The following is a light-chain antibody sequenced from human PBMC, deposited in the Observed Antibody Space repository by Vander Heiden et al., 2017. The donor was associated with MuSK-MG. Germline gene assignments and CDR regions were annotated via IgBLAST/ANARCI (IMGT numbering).Light chain of an antibody. Sequence: EIVLTQSPATLSLSPGERATLSCRASQSVSRNLAWYQQKPGQAPRLLVYDASNRATGIPARLSGSGSGTDFTLTISSIEHEDSAVYYCHQRNNWTPCTFGQGTKLEIK. J-gene: IGKJ2*02. V-gene: IGKV3-11*01. CDR1: QSVSRN. CDR2: DAS. CDR3: HQRNNWTPCT.